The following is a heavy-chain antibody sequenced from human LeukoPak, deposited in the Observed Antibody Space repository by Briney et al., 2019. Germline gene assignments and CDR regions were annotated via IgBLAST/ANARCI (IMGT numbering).Heavy chain of an antibody. J-gene: IGHJ4*02. V-gene: IGHV1-2*02. D-gene: IGHD6-19*01. Sequence: APVKAACKASGYTFTGYYMHWVRQAPGQGLDWMGWINPNSGATNYAQHFQGRVTMTRDTSISTAYMELSRLRSDDTAVYYCARCSSGTRSGCSTFDYWGQGTLVTVSS. CDR2: INPNSGAT. CDR3: ARCSSGTRSGCSTFDY. CDR1: GYTFTGYY.